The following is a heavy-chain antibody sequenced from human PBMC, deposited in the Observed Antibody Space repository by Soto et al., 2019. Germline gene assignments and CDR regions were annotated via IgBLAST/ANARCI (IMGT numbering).Heavy chain of an antibody. D-gene: IGHD7-27*01. V-gene: IGHV3-21*06. J-gene: IGHJ4*02. Sequence: EVQLVESGGGLVKPGVSLRLSCAASGFTFTRYSMNWVRQAPGKGLEWVSSISSTTNYIYYGDSMKGRFTISRDNAKNSLYLEMNSLRDEDTAVYYGARESEDLTSNFDYWGQGTLVTVSS. CDR3: ARESEDLTSNFDY. CDR2: ISSTTNYI. CDR1: GFTFTRYS.